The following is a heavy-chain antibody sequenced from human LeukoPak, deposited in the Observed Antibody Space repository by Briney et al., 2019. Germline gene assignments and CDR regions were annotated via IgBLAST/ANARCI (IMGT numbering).Heavy chain of an antibody. J-gene: IGHJ4*02. Sequence: ASVKVSCKTSGYSFTYHNTYWVRQAPGQGLEWMGIINPSGDRTTYAQKFQGRVTMTRDTSTSTVYMELSSLRSEDTAVYYCARDLSPVGSGGSCPDYWGQRSLVTVSS. CDR3: ARDLSPVGSGGSCPDY. CDR2: INPSGDRT. CDR1: GYSFTYHN. V-gene: IGHV1-46*01. D-gene: IGHD2-15*01.